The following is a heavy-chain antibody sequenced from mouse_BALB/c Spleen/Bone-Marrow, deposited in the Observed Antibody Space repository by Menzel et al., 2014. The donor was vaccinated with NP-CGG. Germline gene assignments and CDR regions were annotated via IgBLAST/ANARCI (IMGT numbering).Heavy chain of an antibody. Sequence: DVKLVESGGGLVKPGGSLKLSCAASGFTLSYYGMSWVRQSPEKRLEWVAEISSGGSYTYYPDTVTGRFTISRDNAKNTLYLEMSSLRSEDTAMYYCARDSSGYFDYWGQGTTLTVSS. CDR3: ARDSSGYFDY. CDR2: ISSGGSYT. CDR1: GFTLSYYG. D-gene: IGHD3-1*01. V-gene: IGHV5-9-4*01. J-gene: IGHJ2*01.